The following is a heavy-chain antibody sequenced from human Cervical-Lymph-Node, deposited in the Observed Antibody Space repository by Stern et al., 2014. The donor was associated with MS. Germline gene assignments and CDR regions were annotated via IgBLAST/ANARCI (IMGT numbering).Heavy chain of an antibody. CDR3: ARTSSGIEGHDHFQY. V-gene: IGHV1-69*01. D-gene: IGHD1-26*01. Sequence: VQLEESGPEVKKPGSSVKVSCKASGNTFRFFTVNWMRPAPGQGLEWMGDIRPGAGTANFAQKFQDRVRITADESTNTAYMELSSLTSDDTALYYCARTSSGIEGHDHFQYWGQGTLVTVSS. CDR1: GNTFRFFT. J-gene: IGHJ1*01. CDR2: IRPGAGTA.